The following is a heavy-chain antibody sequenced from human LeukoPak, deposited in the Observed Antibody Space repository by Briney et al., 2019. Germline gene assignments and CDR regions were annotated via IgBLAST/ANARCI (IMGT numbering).Heavy chain of an antibody. D-gene: IGHD6-19*01. CDR3: AKARYTAGWYTFDY. Sequence: GGSLRLSCAASGFTFSNYGMSWVRHTPGKGLEWVSNIRGRDDSTYYADSVKGSFTTSRDNPKNTLYPEMNNLRAEDTALYYCAKARYTAGWYTFDYWGQGTQVTVSS. CDR2: IRGRDDST. V-gene: IGHV3-23*01. CDR1: GFTFSNYG. J-gene: IGHJ4*02.